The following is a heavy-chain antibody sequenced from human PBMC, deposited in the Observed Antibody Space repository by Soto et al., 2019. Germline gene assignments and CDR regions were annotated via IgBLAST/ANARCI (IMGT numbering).Heavy chain of an antibody. D-gene: IGHD3-22*01. V-gene: IGHV3-11*01. CDR1: GFTFSDYY. J-gene: IGHJ6*02. CDR3: ARLDGNDYDSSGYYYYYYGMDV. CDR2: ISSSGSTI. Sequence: QVQLVESGGGLVKPGGSLRLSCAASGFTFSDYYMSWIRQAPGKGLEWVSDISSSGSTIYYADSVKGRFTISRDNAKNSLYLQMSSLRAEDTAVYYCARLDGNDYDSSGYYYYYYGMDVWGQGTTVTVSS.